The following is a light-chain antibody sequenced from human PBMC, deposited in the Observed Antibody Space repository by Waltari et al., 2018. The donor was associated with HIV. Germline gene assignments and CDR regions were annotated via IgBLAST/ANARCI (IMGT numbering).Light chain of an antibody. CDR2: SAS. CDR3: VQHNRYPLT. CDR1: QGISND. V-gene: IGKV1-17*01. Sequence: DIQMNQSPSSLSASVGERVTMTCRASQGISNDLVLFQQKPGKAPMRLIYSASSLQSGVPSRFSGSGSGTEFTLTISSLQPEDFATYYCVQHNRYPLTFGGGTKVEIK. J-gene: IGKJ4*01.